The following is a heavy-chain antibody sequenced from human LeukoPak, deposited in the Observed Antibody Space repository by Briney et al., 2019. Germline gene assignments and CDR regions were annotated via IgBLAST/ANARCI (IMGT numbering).Heavy chain of an antibody. V-gene: IGHV3-23*01. D-gene: IGHD2-8*02. Sequence: GGSLRLSCAASGFTFSSYAMSWVRQAPGKGLEWVSAISGSGGSTYYADSVKGRFTISRDNSKDTLYLQMNTLRAEDTAVYYCAKYRAIGPLVLIQEFDYWGQGTLVTVSS. J-gene: IGHJ4*02. CDR2: ISGSGGST. CDR1: GFTFSSYA. CDR3: AKYRAIGPLVLIQEFDY.